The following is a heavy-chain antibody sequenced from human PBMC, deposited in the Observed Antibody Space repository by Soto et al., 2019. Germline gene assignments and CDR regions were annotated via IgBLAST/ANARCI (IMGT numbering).Heavy chain of an antibody. CDR1: GFTFSSYG. Sequence: SGGSLRLSCAASGFTFSSYGMHWVRQAPGKGLEWVAVIWYDGSNKYYADSVKGRFTISRDNSKNTLYLQMNSLRAEDTAVYYCARDSSGYSPLDYWGQRTLVTVSS. D-gene: IGHD3-22*01. J-gene: IGHJ4*02. CDR2: IWYDGSNK. V-gene: IGHV3-33*01. CDR3: ARDSSGYSPLDY.